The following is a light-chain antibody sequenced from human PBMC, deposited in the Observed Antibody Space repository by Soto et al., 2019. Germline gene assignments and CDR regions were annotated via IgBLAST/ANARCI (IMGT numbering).Light chain of an antibody. CDR2: GAS. V-gene: IGKV3-20*01. CDR1: QSVSSSY. Sequence: EIVLTQSPGTLSLSPGERATLSCRASQSVSSSYLAWYQQKPGQAPRLIIYGASSRETGIPDRFSGSGSGTEFTLTISRLEPEDFEVYYCQQYGSSPQTFGQGTKVDIK. J-gene: IGKJ1*01. CDR3: QQYGSSPQT.